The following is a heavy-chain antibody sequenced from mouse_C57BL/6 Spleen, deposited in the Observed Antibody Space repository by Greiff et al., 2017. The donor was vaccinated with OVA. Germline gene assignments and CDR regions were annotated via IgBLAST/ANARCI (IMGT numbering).Heavy chain of an antibody. D-gene: IGHD1-3*01. CDR1: GYTFTSYW. V-gene: IGHV1-53*01. J-gene: IGHJ4*01. CDR3: ASGHSGSYYAMDY. CDR2: INPSNGGT. Sequence: VQLLQPGTDLVKPGASVKLSCKASGYTFTSYWMHWVKQRPGQGLEWIGNINPSNGGTNYTEKFKSKATLTVDKSSSTAYLQLSSLTSEDSAVYYCASGHSGSYYAMDYWGQGTSVTVSS.